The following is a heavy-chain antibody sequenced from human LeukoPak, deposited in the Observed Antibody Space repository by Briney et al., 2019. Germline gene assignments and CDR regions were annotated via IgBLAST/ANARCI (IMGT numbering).Heavy chain of an antibody. V-gene: IGHV3-72*01. CDR3: ARDREGSSWYPFDP. Sequence: GGSLRLSCAASGFTSSDHYMDWVRQAPGKGLEWVGRTRNKANGYTTEYAASVKGRFTISRDDSKSSLYLQMNSLKTEDTAVYYCARDREGSSWYPFDPWGQGILVTVSS. CDR1: GFTSSDHY. D-gene: IGHD6-13*01. CDR2: TRNKANGYTT. J-gene: IGHJ5*02.